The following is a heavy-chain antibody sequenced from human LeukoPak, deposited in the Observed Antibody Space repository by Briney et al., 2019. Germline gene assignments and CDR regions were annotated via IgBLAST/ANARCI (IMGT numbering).Heavy chain of an antibody. V-gene: IGHV6-1*01. D-gene: IGHD1-1*01. CDR2: TYYRSKWYS. CDR3: ARQGTYAGSYYFDS. CDR1: GDSVSSNRAG. J-gene: IGHJ4*02. Sequence: SQTLSLTCAISGDSVSSNRAGWNWLRQSPSRGLEWLGRTYYRSKWYSDDAVSVKSRITINPDTARNQFSLKLSSVTAADTAVYYCARQGTYAGSYYFDSWGQGILVTVSS.